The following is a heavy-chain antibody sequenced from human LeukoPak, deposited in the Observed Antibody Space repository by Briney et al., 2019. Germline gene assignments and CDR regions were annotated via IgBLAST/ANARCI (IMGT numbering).Heavy chain of an antibody. J-gene: IGHJ6*03. Sequence: GGSLRLSCAVSGFTFRSYWMHWVRQAPGKGLVWVSRISGDGSMTNYADSVKGRFTISRDNSKNSLYLQMNSLRTEDTALYYCAKGPKYSSGWYYYYYYMDVWGKGTTVTVSS. CDR3: AKGPKYSSGWYYYYYYMDV. CDR2: ISGDGSMT. CDR1: GFTFRSYW. V-gene: IGHV3-74*01. D-gene: IGHD6-19*01.